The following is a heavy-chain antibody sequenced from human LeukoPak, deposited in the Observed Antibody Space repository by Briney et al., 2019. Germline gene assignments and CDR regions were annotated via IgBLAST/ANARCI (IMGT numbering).Heavy chain of an antibody. CDR3: ARLKNAFDI. J-gene: IGHJ3*02. CDR2: SYHSGST. CDR1: GGSISSSNW. Sequence: SETLSLTCAVSGGSISSSNWWSWLRQPPRKGLEWIGESYHSGSTKYNQSLKSRVTISVDKSKNQVSLNLSSVTAADTAVYYCARLKNAFDIWGQGTMVTVSS. V-gene: IGHV4-4*02.